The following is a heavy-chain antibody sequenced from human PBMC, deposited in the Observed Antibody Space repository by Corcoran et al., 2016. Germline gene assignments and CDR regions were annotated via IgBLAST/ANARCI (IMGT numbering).Heavy chain of an antibody. D-gene: IGHD7-27*01. CDR1: GFTFSGYD. CDR2: IRTTGSIK. CDR3: VRDRWPGPGDYFDD. V-gene: IGHV3-11*01. Sequence: QVQLVESGGGLVKPGGSLRLSCSASGFTFSGYDMSWIRQAPGKGLEWVSYIRTTGSIKFYADSVKGRLTISRDNVKNSLFLQMNSLRAEDRAVYYWVRDRWPGPGDYFDDWGQGALVTGSS. J-gene: IGHJ4*02.